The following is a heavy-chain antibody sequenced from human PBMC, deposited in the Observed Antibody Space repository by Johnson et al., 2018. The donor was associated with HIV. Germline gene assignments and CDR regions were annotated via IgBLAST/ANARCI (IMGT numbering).Heavy chain of an antibody. CDR2: ISGSGDTT. V-gene: IGHV3-23*04. Sequence: MQLVESGGGLVQPGGSLRLSCVASGFTFSSYAMSWVRQAPGKGLEWVSAISGSGDTTFSADSVRGRFTISRDNSKNTLYLQMNSLRAEDTAVYYCAKGDNSGYYVAFDIWGQGTMVTVSS. CDR3: AKGDNSGYYVAFDI. D-gene: IGHD3-22*01. J-gene: IGHJ3*02. CDR1: GFTFSSYA.